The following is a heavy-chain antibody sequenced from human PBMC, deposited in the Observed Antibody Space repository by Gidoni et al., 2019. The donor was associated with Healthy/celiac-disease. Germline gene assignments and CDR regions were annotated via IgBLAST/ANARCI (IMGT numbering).Heavy chain of an antibody. CDR1: GFTFSNAW. CDR3: TTEDPVHYYYYGMDV. CDR2: IKSKTDGGTT. V-gene: IGHV3-15*01. D-gene: IGHD3-10*02. J-gene: IGHJ6*02. Sequence: EVQLVESGGGLVKPGGSLRLSCAASGFTFSNAWMSWVRQAPGKGLEWVGRIKSKTDGGTTDYAAPVKGRFTISRDDSKNTLYLQMNSLKTEDTAVYYCTTEDPVHYYYYGMDVWGQGTTVTVSS.